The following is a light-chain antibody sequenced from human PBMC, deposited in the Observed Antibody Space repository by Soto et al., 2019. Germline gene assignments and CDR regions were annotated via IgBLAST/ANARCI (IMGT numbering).Light chain of an antibody. J-gene: IGKJ2*01. CDR2: GAS. CDR1: QSVSSSS. CDR3: QHYGTSPPYT. Sequence: EIVLTQSPGTLSLSPGERATLSCRASQSVSSSSLAWYQQKPGQAPRLLIHGASTRATGIPDRFSGSGSGTDFTLIISRLEPEDFAVYFCQHYGTSPPYTFVQGTKVEIK. V-gene: IGKV3-20*01.